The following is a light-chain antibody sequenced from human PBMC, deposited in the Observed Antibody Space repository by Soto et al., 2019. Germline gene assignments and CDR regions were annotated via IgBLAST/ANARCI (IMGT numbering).Light chain of an antibody. CDR1: SSDVGGYNY. CDR3: SSYTSSSTLYV. V-gene: IGLV2-14*01. Sequence: LNEPASGSGSPGQSITIPCTGTSSDVGGYNYVSWYQQHPGKAPKLMIYDVSNRPSGVSNRFSGSKSGNTASLTISGLQAEDEADYYCSSYTSSSTLYVFGTGTKVTVL. CDR2: DVS. J-gene: IGLJ1*01.